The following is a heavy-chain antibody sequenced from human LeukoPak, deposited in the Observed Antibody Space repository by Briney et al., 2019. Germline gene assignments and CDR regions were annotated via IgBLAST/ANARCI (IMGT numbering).Heavy chain of an antibody. V-gene: IGHV3-23*01. CDR3: AKRERFPDGGQH. Sequence: PGGSLRLSCAASGFTFSSYSMNWVRQAPGKGPEWVSDISDSGYSTYYADSVKGRYTIPRDKSKNTHHPQTNSQRAKDTAVYYCAKRERFPDGGQHWGQGTLVTVSS. CDR2: ISDSGYST. CDR1: GFTFSSYS. D-gene: IGHD1-1*01. J-gene: IGHJ4*02.